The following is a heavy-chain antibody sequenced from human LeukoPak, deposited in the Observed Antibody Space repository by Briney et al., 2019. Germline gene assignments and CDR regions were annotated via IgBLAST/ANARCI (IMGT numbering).Heavy chain of an antibody. J-gene: IGHJ4*02. Sequence: SEPLSLTCTVSGGSISSGGYYWSWIRQHPGKGLEWIGYIYYSGSTYYNPSLKSRVTISVDTSKNQFSLKLSSVTAADTAVYYCSRQKPAYEILTGYYNDYWGQGTLVTVSS. CDR3: SRQKPAYEILTGYYNDY. V-gene: IGHV4-31*03. CDR2: IYYSGST. D-gene: IGHD3-9*01. CDR1: GGSISSGGYY.